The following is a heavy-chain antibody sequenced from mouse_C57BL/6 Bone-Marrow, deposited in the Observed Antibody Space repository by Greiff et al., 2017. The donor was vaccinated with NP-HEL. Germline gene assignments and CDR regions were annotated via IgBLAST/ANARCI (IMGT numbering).Heavy chain of an antibody. CDR3: TPYGYGGFAY. V-gene: IGHV14-4*01. D-gene: IGHD2-2*01. CDR1: GFNIKDDY. CDR2: IDPENGDT. Sequence: VQLQQSGAELVRPGASVKLSCTASGFNIKDDYMHWVKQRPEQGLEWIGWIDPENGDTEYASKFQGKATITADTSSNTAYLQLSSLTSEDTAVYYCTPYGYGGFAYWGQGTLVTVSA. J-gene: IGHJ3*01.